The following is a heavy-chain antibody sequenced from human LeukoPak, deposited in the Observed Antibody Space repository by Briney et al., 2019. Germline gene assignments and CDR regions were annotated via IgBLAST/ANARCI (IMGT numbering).Heavy chain of an antibody. Sequence: SETLSLTRTVSGGSISSYYWNWIRQPPGKGLEWIGYIFYSGRTNYNSSLKSRVTISLDTSKNQFSLKLSSVTAADAAVYYCARGEDLRWFDYWGQGTLVTVSS. CDR1: GGSISSYY. D-gene: IGHD4-23*01. CDR3: ARGEDLRWFDY. V-gene: IGHV4-59*01. CDR2: IFYSGRT. J-gene: IGHJ4*02.